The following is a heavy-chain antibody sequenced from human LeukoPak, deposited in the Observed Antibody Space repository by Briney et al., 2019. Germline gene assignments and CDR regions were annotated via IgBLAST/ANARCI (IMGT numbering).Heavy chain of an antibody. CDR2: IKQDGSEK. Sequence: GGSLRLSCAASGFTFSSYWMTWVRQAPGKGLEWVANIKQDGSEKYYVASVKGRFTVSRDNATNSLYLEMNSLRDEDTAVYYCGRDGDAWGQGTTVIVSS. CDR1: GFTFSSYW. J-gene: IGHJ6*02. CDR3: GRDGDA. V-gene: IGHV3-7*01.